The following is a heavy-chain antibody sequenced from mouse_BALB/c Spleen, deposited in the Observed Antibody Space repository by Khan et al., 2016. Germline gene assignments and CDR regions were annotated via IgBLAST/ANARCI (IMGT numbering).Heavy chain of an antibody. CDR2: ISYDGSN. CDR1: GYSITSGYY. CDR3: ARDGNYWFAY. V-gene: IGHV3-6*02. D-gene: IGHD2-1*01. Sequence: EVQLQESGPGLVKPSQSLSLTCSVTGYSITSGYYWNWIRQFPGNKLEWMGYISYDGSNNYNPSLKNRISITRATSKNQFFLKLNSVTTEDTATYYCARDGNYWFAYWGQGTLVTVSA. J-gene: IGHJ3*01.